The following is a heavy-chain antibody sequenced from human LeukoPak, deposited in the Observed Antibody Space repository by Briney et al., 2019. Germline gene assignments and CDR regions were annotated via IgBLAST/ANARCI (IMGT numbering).Heavy chain of an antibody. CDR1: GFTFSSYA. Sequence: PGRSLRLSCAASGFTFSSYAMHWVRQAPGKGLEWVAVIWYDGSNKYYADSVKGRLTISRDSSKNTLYLQMNSLRAEDTAVYYCAKSGGSGSYYYFDYWGQGTLVTVSS. D-gene: IGHD3-10*01. V-gene: IGHV3-33*06. CDR3: AKSGGSGSYYYFDY. J-gene: IGHJ4*02. CDR2: IWYDGSNK.